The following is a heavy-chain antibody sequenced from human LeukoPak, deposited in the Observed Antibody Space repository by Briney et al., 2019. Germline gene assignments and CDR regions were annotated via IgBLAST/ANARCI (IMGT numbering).Heavy chain of an antibody. Sequence: GGSLRLSCAASGFTFSNYWMSWVRQAPGKGLEWGANIKEDGSEKYYVDSVKGRFTISRDNAKNSLYLQMNSLRAEDTAVYYCARTIRGYWGQGTLVTVSS. CDR2: IKEDGSEK. D-gene: IGHD3-10*01. CDR3: ARTIRGY. J-gene: IGHJ4*02. V-gene: IGHV3-7*02. CDR1: GFTFSNYW.